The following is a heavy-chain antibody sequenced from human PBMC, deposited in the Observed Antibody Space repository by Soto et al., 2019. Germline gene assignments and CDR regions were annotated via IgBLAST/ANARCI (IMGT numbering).Heavy chain of an antibody. J-gene: IGHJ5*02. Sequence: PSETLSLTCGVSGGTVASSHWWSWVRQSPGRGLEWIGNVYHTGDTNFNPSLQSRVTFSVDKSNNQFSLRLTSVTAADTAVYFCEREIVTAAGNNYFDPWGPGTLVTVS. D-gene: IGHD2-21*02. CDR3: EREIVTAAGNNYFDP. CDR2: VYHTGDT. CDR1: GGTVASSHW. V-gene: IGHV4-4*02.